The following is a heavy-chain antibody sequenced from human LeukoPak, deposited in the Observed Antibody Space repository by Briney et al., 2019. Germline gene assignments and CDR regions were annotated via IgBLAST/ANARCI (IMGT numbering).Heavy chain of an antibody. Sequence: ASVKVSCKASGYTLTDYFMHWVRQARGQGLEWMGWINPNSGATSYAQKFQGRVTMTRDPSTSTAYMELSRLRSDDTAVYYCARDNSLMVYDYWGQGSLVTVSS. D-gene: IGHD2-8*01. J-gene: IGHJ4*02. V-gene: IGHV1-2*02. CDR1: GYTLTDYF. CDR2: INPNSGAT. CDR3: ARDNSLMVYDY.